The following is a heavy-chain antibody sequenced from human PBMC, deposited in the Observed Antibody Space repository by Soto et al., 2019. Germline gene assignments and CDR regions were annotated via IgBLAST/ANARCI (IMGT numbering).Heavy chain of an antibody. Sequence: PGGSLRLSCAASGFTFSNAWMSWVRQAPGKGLEWVGRIKSKTDGGTTDYAAPVKGRFTISRDDSKNTLYLQMNSLKTEDTAVYYCTTSFGYSSGWSFDYCGQGTMVPV. D-gene: IGHD6-19*01. CDR2: IKSKTDGGTT. V-gene: IGHV3-15*01. CDR1: GFTFSNAW. J-gene: IGHJ4*02. CDR3: TTSFGYSSGWSFDY.